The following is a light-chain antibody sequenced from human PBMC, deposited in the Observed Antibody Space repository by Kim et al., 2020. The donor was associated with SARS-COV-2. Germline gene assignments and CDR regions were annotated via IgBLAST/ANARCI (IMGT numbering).Light chain of an antibody. V-gene: IGKV3-20*01. J-gene: IGKJ4*01. CDR1: QSVSSSY. CDR2: GAS. CDR3: QQYGSSLLT. Sequence: SPGERATLSCRASQSVSSSYLAWYQQKPGQAPRLLIYGASSRATGMPDRFSGSGSGTDFTLTISRLEPEDFAVYYCQQYGSSLLTFGGGTKVDIK.